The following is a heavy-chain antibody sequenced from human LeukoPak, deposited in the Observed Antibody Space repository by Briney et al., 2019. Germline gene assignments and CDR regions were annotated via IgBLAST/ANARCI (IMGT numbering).Heavy chain of an antibody. J-gene: IGHJ3*02. CDR2: IYYSGNT. CDR1: GDSISSSSYY. Sequence: SETLSLTCSVSGDSISSSSYYWGWIRQPPGKGLEWIGSIYYSGNTYYNPSLKSRVTISVDTSKNQFSLRLSSMTAADTAVYYCARAKGGFDDAFDIWGQGTMVSVSS. V-gene: IGHV4-39*07. CDR3: ARAKGGFDDAFDI. D-gene: IGHD3-10*01.